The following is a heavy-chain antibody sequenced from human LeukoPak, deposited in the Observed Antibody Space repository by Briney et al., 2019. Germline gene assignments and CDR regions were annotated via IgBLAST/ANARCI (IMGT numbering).Heavy chain of an antibody. CDR1: GFTFSSYA. CDR3: ARVDSSGLFDY. CDR2: ISSNGGST. Sequence: GGSLRLSCAASGFTFSSYAMHWVRQAPGKGLEYVSAISSNGGSTYYANSVKGRFTISRDNSKNTLYLQMGSLRAEDMSVYYCARVDSSGLFDYWGQGTLVTVSS. V-gene: IGHV3-64*01. D-gene: IGHD6-19*01. J-gene: IGHJ4*02.